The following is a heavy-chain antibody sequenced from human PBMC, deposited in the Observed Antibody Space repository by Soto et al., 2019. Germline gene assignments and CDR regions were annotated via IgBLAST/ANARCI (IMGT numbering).Heavy chain of an antibody. CDR3: ARGPRYCSSTSCYREGYFDY. CDR1: GYTFTSYD. D-gene: IGHD2-2*02. V-gene: IGHV1-8*01. J-gene: IGHJ4*02. CDR2: MNPNSGNT. Sequence: QVQLVQSGAEVKKPGASVKVSCKASGYTFTSYDINWVRQATGQGLEWMGWMNPNSGNTGYAQKFQGRVTMTRNTSISTAYIELSSLRSEDTAVYYCARGPRYCSSTSCYREGYFDYWGQGTLVTVSS.